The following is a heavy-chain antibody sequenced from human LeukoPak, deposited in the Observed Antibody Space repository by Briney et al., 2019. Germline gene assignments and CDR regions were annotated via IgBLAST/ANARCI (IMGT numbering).Heavy chain of an antibody. CDR3: AKGSAVGY. J-gene: IGHJ4*02. Sequence: PGGSLRLSCAASRFTFSSYGMHWVRQAPGKGLEWVAFIRYDGSNKYYADSVKGRFTISRDNSKNTLYLQMNSLRAEDTAVYHCAKGSAVGYWGQGTLVTVSS. CDR1: RFTFSSYG. V-gene: IGHV3-30*02. CDR2: IRYDGSNK.